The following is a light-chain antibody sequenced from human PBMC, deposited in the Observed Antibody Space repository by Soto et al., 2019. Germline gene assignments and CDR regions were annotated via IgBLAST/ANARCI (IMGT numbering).Light chain of an antibody. V-gene: IGLV3-21*02. J-gene: IGLJ1*01. CDR3: QVWHSTSDYV. CDR2: DDA. CDR1: SIGSKS. Sequence: SYELTQPPSVSVAPGQPATIACGGDSIGSKSVQWYQQKPGQAPVLVVYDDADRPSGIPGRFSGSNSGNTATLTISRVEAGDEADYYCQVWHSTSDYVFGPGTKLTVL.